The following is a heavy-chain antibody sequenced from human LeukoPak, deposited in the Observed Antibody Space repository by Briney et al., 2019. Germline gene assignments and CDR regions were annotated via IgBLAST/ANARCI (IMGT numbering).Heavy chain of an antibody. CDR2: ISYDGSNK. CDR1: GFTFSSYA. J-gene: IGHJ4*02. D-gene: IGHD3-10*01. V-gene: IGHV3-30*04. CDR3: VRDRGGSGSIDY. Sequence: GRSLRLSCAASGFTFSSYAMHWVRQAPGKGLEWVAVISYDGSNKYYADSVKGRFTISRDNSKNTLYLQMNSLRAEDTAVYYCVRDRGGSGSIDYWGQGTLVTVSS.